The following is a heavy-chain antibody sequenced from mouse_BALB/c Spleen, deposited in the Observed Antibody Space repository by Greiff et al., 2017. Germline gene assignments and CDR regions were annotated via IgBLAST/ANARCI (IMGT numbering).Heavy chain of an antibody. CDR3: ARMGSYAMDY. J-gene: IGHJ4*01. Sequence: QVQLKQSGAELARPGASVKLSCKASGYTFTSYWMQWVKQRPGQGLEWIGAIYPGDGDTRYTQKFKGKATLTADKSSSTAYMQLSSLASEDSAVYYCARMGSYAMDYWGQGTSVTVSS. D-gene: IGHD2-3*01. CDR1: GYTFTSYW. V-gene: IGHV1-87*01. CDR2: IYPGDGDT.